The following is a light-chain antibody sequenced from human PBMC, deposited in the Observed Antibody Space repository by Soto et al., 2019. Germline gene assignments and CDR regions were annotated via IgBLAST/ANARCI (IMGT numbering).Light chain of an antibody. CDR1: SSDVGAYNY. J-gene: IGLJ1*01. V-gene: IGLV2-14*01. CDR2: AVS. CDR3: RPYTVTTAIDRV. Sequence: QSALTQPASVSGSPGQSITISCTGTSSDVGAYNYVSWYSQHPVKPPKLVISAVSNRPSGLSSRSSASKSCNTASLTISALQPEHEADYSCRPYTVTTAIDRVFGTGTKPTVL.